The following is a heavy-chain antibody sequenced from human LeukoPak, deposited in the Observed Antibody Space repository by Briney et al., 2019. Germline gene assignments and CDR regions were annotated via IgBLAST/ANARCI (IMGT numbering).Heavy chain of an antibody. V-gene: IGHV3-21*01. CDR2: ISSSSSYI. D-gene: IGHD3-3*01. CDR1: GFTLSSYT. Sequence: GGSLRLSCAASGFTLSSYTMNWVRQAPGKGLEWVSSISSSSSYIYYADSVKGRFTISRDNAKNSLYLQMNSLRAEDTVVYYCARGLGTLGSYDLWRTRFDPWGQGTLVTVSS. J-gene: IGHJ5*02. CDR3: ARGLGTLGSYDLWRTRFDP.